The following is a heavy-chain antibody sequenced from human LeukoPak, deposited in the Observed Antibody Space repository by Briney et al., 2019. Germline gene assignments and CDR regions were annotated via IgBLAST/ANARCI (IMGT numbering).Heavy chain of an antibody. Sequence: GGSLRLSCAASGFTFSTYIMNWVRQTPGKGLEWVSSIGTSTSYIYYADSVKGRFTISRDNAKNSLYLQMNSLRAEDTAVYYCAKGQLWLPFDYWGQGTLVTVSS. CDR3: AKGQLWLPFDY. J-gene: IGHJ4*02. CDR2: IGTSTSYI. D-gene: IGHD5-18*01. V-gene: IGHV3-21*04. CDR1: GFTFSTYI.